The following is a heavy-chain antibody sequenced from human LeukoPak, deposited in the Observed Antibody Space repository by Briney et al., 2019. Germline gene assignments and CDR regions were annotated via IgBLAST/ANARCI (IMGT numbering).Heavy chain of an antibody. D-gene: IGHD6-13*01. CDR3: ARGPVGPSSSLYRPPPVGYGMDV. Sequence: PGRSLRLSCAASGFTFSSYAMHWVRQAPGKGLEWVAVISYDGSNKYYADSVKGRFTISRDNSKNTLYLQMNSLRAEDTAVYYCARGPVGPSSSLYRPPPVGYGMDVWGQGTTVTVSS. J-gene: IGHJ6*02. CDR1: GFTFSSYA. CDR2: ISYDGSNK. V-gene: IGHV3-30-3*01.